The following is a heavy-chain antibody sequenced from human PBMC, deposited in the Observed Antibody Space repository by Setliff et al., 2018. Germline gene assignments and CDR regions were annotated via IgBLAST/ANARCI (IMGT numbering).Heavy chain of an antibody. D-gene: IGHD3-3*01. CDR3: ARHFRSSKVQFLEYLTDYYFDS. CDR1: GGSISSSY. CDR2: IYTSGSI. V-gene: IGHV4-59*08. Sequence: SETLSLTCTVSGGSISSSYWSWIRQPPGKGLEWIGNIYTSGSIKYNPSLKSRVTMSVDTSKNQFSLKLSSVTAADTAVYYCARHFRSSKVQFLEYLTDYYFDSWGQGTLVTVSS. J-gene: IGHJ4*02.